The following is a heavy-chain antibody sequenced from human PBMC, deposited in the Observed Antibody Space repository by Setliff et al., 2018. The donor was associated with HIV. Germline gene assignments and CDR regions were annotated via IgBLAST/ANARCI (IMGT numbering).Heavy chain of an antibody. CDR2: ISAHNGRI. V-gene: IGHV1-18*01. CDR3: ATDPGYSSTWYSESFQH. CDR1: GYTFSDYG. Sequence: ASVKVSCKASGYTFSDYGISWVRQAPGQGLEWMGWISAHNGRINYAQKFQGRVTMTTDRSTSTAYMELSSLRSDDTAMYYCATDPGYSSTWYSESFQHWGQGTVVTVSS. J-gene: IGHJ1*01. D-gene: IGHD6-13*01.